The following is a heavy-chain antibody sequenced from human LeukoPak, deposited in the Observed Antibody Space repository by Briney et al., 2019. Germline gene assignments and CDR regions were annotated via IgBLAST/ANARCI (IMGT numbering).Heavy chain of an antibody. D-gene: IGHD3/OR15-3a*01. V-gene: IGHV3-23*01. CDR2: ISDSGGRT. J-gene: IGHJ4*02. Sequence: TGGSLRLSCAASGFTFSNYAMSWVRQAPGKGLEWVSSISDSGGRTYYADSVKGQFTISRDNSKDTLYLQMNSLRAEDTAVYYCARAGSGYFFSAYYYLTWGQGTLVTVSS. CDR1: GFTFSNYA. CDR3: ARAGSGYFFSAYYYLT.